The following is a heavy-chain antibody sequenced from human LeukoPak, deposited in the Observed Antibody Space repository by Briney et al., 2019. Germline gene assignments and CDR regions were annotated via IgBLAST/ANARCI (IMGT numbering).Heavy chain of an antibody. CDR2: IYYSGST. V-gene: IGHV4-59*01. CDR3: ARESRGYDILAQWAFDI. D-gene: IGHD3-9*01. Sequence: KPSETLSLTCTVSGGPISSYYWSWIRQPPGKGLEWIEYIYYSGSTNYNPSLKSRVTISVDTSKNQLSLKLSSVTAADTAVYYCARESRGYDILAQWAFDIWGQGTMVTVSS. CDR1: GGPISSYY. J-gene: IGHJ3*02.